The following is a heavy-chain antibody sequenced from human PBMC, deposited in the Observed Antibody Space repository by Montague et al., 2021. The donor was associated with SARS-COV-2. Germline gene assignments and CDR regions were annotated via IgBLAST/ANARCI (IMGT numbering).Heavy chain of an antibody. D-gene: IGHD1-26*01. Sequence: SLRLSCAASGFTFSSYAMHWVRQAPGKGLEWVAVISYDGSNKYYADSVKGRFTISRDNSKNKLYLQMNSLRAEDTAVYYCAGPYSGSYYGYFDYWGQGTLVTVSS. CDR1: GFTFSSYA. CDR2: ISYDGSNK. J-gene: IGHJ4*02. CDR3: AGPYSGSYYGYFDY. V-gene: IGHV3-30-3*01.